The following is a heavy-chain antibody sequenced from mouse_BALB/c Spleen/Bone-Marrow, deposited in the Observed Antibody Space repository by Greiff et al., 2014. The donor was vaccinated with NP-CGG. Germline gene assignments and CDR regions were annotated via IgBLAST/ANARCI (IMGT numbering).Heavy chain of an antibody. CDR1: GFNIKDTF. Sequence: EVKLQESGAELVKPGASVKLSCTASGFNIKDTFMHWVKQRPEQGLEWIGRIDPANGDTKYDPEFQGKATITADTSSNTAYLQLSSLTSEDTAVYYCTKPSFYYGSSYWYFDVWGAGTTVTVSS. D-gene: IGHD1-1*01. CDR3: TKPSFYYGSSYWYFDV. J-gene: IGHJ1*01. CDR2: IDPANGDT. V-gene: IGHV14-3*02.